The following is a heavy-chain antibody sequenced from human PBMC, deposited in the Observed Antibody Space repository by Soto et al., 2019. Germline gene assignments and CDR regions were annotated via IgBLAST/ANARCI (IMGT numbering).Heavy chain of an antibody. Sequence: ESGGVLVQPGGSLRLSCVASGFTFDSHWMQWVRQATGEGLVWVSRIKTDGYAAAYADSVKGRFTSSRDNTKNTVYLQMNSLRAEDTAVYFCVRESGVAADCWGQGTLVTVSS. CDR2: IKTDGYAA. CDR1: GFTFDSHW. J-gene: IGHJ4*02. D-gene: IGHD6-19*01. V-gene: IGHV3-74*01. CDR3: VRESGVAADC.